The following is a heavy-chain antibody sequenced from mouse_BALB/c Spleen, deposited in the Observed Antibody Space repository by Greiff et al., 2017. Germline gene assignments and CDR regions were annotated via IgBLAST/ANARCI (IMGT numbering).Heavy chain of an antibody. V-gene: IGHV6-6*02. Sequence: DVKLQESGGGLVQPGGSMKLSCVASGFTFSNYWMNWVRQSPEKGLEWVAEIRLKSNNYATHYAESVKGRFTISRDDSKSSVYLQMNNLRAEDTGIYYCTRSTMITYYFDYWGQGTTLTVSS. CDR2: IRLKSNNYAT. D-gene: IGHD2-4*01. CDR3: TRSTMITYYFDY. J-gene: IGHJ2*01. CDR1: GFTFSNYW.